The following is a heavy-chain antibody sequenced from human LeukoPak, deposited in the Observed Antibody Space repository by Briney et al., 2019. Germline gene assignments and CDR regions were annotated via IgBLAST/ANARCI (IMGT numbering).Heavy chain of an antibody. Sequence: GGSLRLSWAASGFTFSSYAMHWVRQPPGKGLEWVAVISYDGSNKYYADSVKGRFTISRDNSKNTLYLQMNSLRAEDTAVYYCASISGYGFDYWGQGTLVTVSS. CDR2: ISYDGSNK. D-gene: IGHD5-12*01. CDR3: ASISGYGFDY. CDR1: GFTFSSYA. V-gene: IGHV3-30-3*01. J-gene: IGHJ4*02.